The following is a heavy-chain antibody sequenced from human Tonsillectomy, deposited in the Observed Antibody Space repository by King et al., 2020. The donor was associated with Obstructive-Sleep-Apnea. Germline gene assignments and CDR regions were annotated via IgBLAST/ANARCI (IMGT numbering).Heavy chain of an antibody. CDR2: IYYSGST. V-gene: IGHV4-30-4*01. CDR1: GGSISSGDYY. Sequence: QLQESGPGLVKPSQTLSLTCTVSGGSISSGDYYWSWIRQPPGKGLEWIGYIYYSGSTSYNPSLKSRLTISADTSKNQFSLKLSSVTAADTAVYYCARSDYFDTSGYLVWGQGTRVTVSS. D-gene: IGHD3-22*01. J-gene: IGHJ4*02. CDR3: ARSDYFDTSGYLV.